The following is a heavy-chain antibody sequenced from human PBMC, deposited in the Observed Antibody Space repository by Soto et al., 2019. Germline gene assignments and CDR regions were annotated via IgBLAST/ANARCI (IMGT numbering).Heavy chain of an antibody. V-gene: IGHV3-30-3*01. J-gene: IGHJ4*02. CDR2: TSSDGGTK. Sequence: PVGSLRLSCATSVCTFSGYSMHWFRQSPGKGLEWVAVTSSDGGTKFYADSVKGRFTVSRDNSKNTLYLQMNSLRAEDTAVYFCAREVVLQKWYFENWGQRISVNVTS. CDR3: AREVVLQKWYFEN. D-gene: IGHD1-26*01. CDR1: VCTFSGYS.